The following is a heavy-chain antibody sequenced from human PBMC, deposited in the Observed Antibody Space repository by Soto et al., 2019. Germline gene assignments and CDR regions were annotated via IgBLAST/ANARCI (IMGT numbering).Heavy chain of an antibody. V-gene: IGHV4-39*01. CDR2: IYYSGST. CDR3: ARHDFSSGWYWAFDI. J-gene: IGHJ3*02. CDR1: GGSISSSSYY. Sequence: QLQLQESGPGLVKPSETLSLTCTVSGGSISSSSYYWGWIRQPPGKGLEWIGSIYYSGSTYYNPSLKTRVTISGDTSKNQFSLKLSSVTAADTAVYYCARHDFSSGWYWAFDIWGQGTMVTVSS. D-gene: IGHD6-19*01.